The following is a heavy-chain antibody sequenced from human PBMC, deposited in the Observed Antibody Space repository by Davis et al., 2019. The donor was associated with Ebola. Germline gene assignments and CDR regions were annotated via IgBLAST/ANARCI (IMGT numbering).Heavy chain of an antibody. J-gene: IGHJ5*02. D-gene: IGHD2-21*02. CDR1: GGSISSYY. CDR3: ARGPHIVVVTPRGWFDP. Sequence: PSETLSLTCTVSGGSISSYYWSWIRQPPGKGLEWIGYIYYSGSTNYNPSLKSRVTISVDTSKNQFSLKLSSVTAADTAVYYCARGPHIVVVTPRGWFDPWGQGTLVTVSS. CDR2: IYYSGST. V-gene: IGHV4-59*01.